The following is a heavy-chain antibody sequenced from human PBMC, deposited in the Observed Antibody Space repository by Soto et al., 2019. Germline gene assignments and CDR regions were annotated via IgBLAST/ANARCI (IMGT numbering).Heavy chain of an antibody. Sequence: SETLSLTCTVSGGSISSYYWSWIRQPAGKGLEWIGRIYTSGSTNYNPSLKSRVTMSVDTSKNQFSLKLSSVTAADTAVYYCARDRGDTVSQTNWFDPWGQGTLVTVSS. CDR2: IYTSGST. CDR3: ARDRGDTVSQTNWFDP. V-gene: IGHV4-4*07. D-gene: IGHD5-18*01. CDR1: GGSISSYY. J-gene: IGHJ5*02.